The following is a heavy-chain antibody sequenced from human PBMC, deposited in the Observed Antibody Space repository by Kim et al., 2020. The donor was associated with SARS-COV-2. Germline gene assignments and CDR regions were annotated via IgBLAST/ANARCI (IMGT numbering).Heavy chain of an antibody. CDR2: MYAGDFKT. V-gene: IGHV5-51*01. Sequence: GESLKISCKGSGYTFTHYWIGWVRQMPGKGLEWMGIMYAGDFKTRYSPSFEGQVTISVDKSISTVYLQWRSLRASDTATYYCARFLDYTDSGYWYFDLWGRGTLVTVSS. D-gene: IGHD4-17*01. J-gene: IGHJ2*01. CDR1: GYTFTHYW. CDR3: ARFLDYTDSGYWYFDL.